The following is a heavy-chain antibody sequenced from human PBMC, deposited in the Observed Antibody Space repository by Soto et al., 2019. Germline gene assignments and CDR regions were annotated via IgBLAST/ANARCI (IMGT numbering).Heavy chain of an antibody. CDR3: ARSHYYDSSGYYSPNFDY. J-gene: IGHJ4*02. V-gene: IGHV4-30-4*01. CDR1: GGSISSGDYY. Sequence: QVQLQESGPGLVKPSQTLSLTCTVSGGSISSGDYYWSWIRQPPGKGLEWIGYIYYSGSTYYNPSLKSRVTISVDTSKHQFSLKLSSVTAADTAVYYCARSHYYDSSGYYSPNFDYWGQGTLVTVSS. CDR2: IYYSGST. D-gene: IGHD3-22*01.